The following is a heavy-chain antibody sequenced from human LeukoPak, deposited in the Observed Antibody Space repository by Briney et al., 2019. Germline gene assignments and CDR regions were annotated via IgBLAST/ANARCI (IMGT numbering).Heavy chain of an antibody. D-gene: IGHD3-22*01. Sequence: ASVKVSCKASGYTFTSYDINWVRQATGQGLEWMGRIIPIFGTANYAQKFQGRVTITTDESTSTAYMELSSLRSEDTAVYYCARTYYDSSGYGPDYWGQGTLVTVSS. J-gene: IGHJ4*02. CDR3: ARTYYDSSGYGPDY. CDR2: IIPIFGTA. CDR1: GYTFTSYD. V-gene: IGHV1-69*05.